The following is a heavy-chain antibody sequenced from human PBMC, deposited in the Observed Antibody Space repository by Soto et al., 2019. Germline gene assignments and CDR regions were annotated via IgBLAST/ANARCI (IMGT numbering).Heavy chain of an antibody. V-gene: IGHV1-3*01. CDR3: MRDLPNYGDTGD. Sequence: QVQLVQSGAEVKKPGASVMVSCKTSGYTFTYYGLHWVRQAPGQGLEWMGWISGGNGRTKYARKFQGRVTITRDTSAPTGYMILGSLTTEDTAVYYCMRDLPNYGDTGDWGQGTLVTVSS. J-gene: IGHJ4*02. D-gene: IGHD4-17*01. CDR2: ISGGNGRT. CDR1: GYTFTYYG.